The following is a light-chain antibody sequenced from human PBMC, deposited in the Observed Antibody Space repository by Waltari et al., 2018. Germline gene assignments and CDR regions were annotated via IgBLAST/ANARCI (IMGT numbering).Light chain of an antibody. J-gene: IGKJ2*01. Sequence: LTQSPATLSLSPGERATLSCRASQRISSFLAWYQQKPGQAPRLLIFDGSNRATGIPARFSGSGSGTDFTLTISSLEPEDFAVYFCQQRGRSFGQGTKLEI. CDR1: QRISSF. CDR2: DGS. V-gene: IGKV3-11*01. CDR3: QQRGRS.